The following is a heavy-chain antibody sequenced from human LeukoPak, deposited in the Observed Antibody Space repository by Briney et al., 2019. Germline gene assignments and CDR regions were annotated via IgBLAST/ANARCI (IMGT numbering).Heavy chain of an antibody. J-gene: IGHJ4*02. D-gene: IGHD1-26*01. Sequence: PSETLSLTCTVSGGSISSYYWSWIRQPPGKGLEWIGSIYYSGSTYYNPSLKSRVTISVDTSKNQFSLKLSSVTAADTAVYYCARCLRSKPFVGPVKYYFDYWGQGTLVTVSS. V-gene: IGHV4-59*05. CDR2: IYYSGST. CDR3: ARCLRSKPFVGPVKYYFDY. CDR1: GGSISSYY.